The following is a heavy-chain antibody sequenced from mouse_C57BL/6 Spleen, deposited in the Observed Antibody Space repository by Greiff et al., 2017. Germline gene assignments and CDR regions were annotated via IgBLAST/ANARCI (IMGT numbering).Heavy chain of an antibody. CDR2: IDPSDSYT. CDR3: ARWTTVVGYFDV. CDR1: GYTFTSYW. V-gene: IGHV1-50*01. J-gene: IGHJ1*03. D-gene: IGHD1-1*01. Sequence: VQLQQSGAELVKPGASVKLSCKASGYTFTSYWMQWVKQRPGQGLEWIGEIDPSDSYTNYNQKFKGKATLTVDTSSSTAYMQLSILTSEDSAVYYCARWTTVVGYFDVWGTGTTVTVSS.